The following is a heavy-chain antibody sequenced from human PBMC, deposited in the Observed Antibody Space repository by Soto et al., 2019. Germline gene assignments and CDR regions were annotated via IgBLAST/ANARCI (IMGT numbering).Heavy chain of an antibody. CDR2: INSDGSST. D-gene: IGHD1-26*01. CDR1: GFTFSSYW. J-gene: IGHJ4*02. Sequence: GGSLRLSCAASGFTFSSYWMHWVRQAPGKGLVWVSRINSDGSSTSYADSVKGRFTISRDNAKNTLYLQMNSLRAEDTAVYYCARGGHIVEAEYPCYWRRVTLVTVSS. CDR3: ARGGHIVEAEYPCY. V-gene: IGHV3-74*01.